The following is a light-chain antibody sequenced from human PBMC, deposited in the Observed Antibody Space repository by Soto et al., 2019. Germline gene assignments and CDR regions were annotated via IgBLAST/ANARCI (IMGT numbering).Light chain of an antibody. Sequence: EIVLTQSPGTLSLSPGERATLSCRASQSVSSSYLAWYQQKPGQAPRLLIYGASSRATGIPDRFSGSGSGTGLTLTISRLEPEDFAVYYCQQYGSSPLFGPGTKVDIK. J-gene: IGKJ3*01. V-gene: IGKV3-20*01. CDR1: QSVSSSY. CDR3: QQYGSSPL. CDR2: GAS.